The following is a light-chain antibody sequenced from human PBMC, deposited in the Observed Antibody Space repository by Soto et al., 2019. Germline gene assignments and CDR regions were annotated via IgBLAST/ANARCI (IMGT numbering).Light chain of an antibody. CDR3: MQGVQMPPIT. CDR2: LAS. Sequence: DILMTQSPLSLPVTPVEPASISCRSSQSLQHSNGYNYLDWYFQKPGQSPQLLIHLASNRASGVPVRFSGSGSGTDFTLNISSVEAEDVGLYYCMQGVQMPPITFGQGTRLEIK. J-gene: IGKJ5*01. V-gene: IGKV2-28*01. CDR1: QSLQHSNGYNY.